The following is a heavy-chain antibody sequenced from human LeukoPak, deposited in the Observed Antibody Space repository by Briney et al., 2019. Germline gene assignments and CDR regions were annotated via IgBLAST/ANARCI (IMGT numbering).Heavy chain of an antibody. Sequence: GGSLRLSCAASGFTFDDYGVSWVRQAPGKGLEWVSSINWNGGSTGYADSVKGRFTISRDNAKNTLYLQMNSLRAEDTAVYYCAKGRYCSSTSCPPNYWGQGTLVTVSS. CDR1: GFTFDDYG. V-gene: IGHV3-20*04. CDR2: INWNGGST. J-gene: IGHJ4*02. CDR3: AKGRYCSSTSCPPNY. D-gene: IGHD2-2*01.